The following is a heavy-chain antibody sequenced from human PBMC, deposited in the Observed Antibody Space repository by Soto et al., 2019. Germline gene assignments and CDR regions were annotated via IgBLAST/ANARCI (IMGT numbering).Heavy chain of an antibody. CDR1: GGTFSSYA. Sequence: SVKVSCKASGGTFSSYAISWVRQAPGQGLERMGGIIPIFGTANYAQKFQGRVTITADESTSTAYMELSSLRSEDTAVYYCARDRVYGGNSKYFDYWGQGTLVTVSS. J-gene: IGHJ4*02. V-gene: IGHV1-69*13. CDR3: ARDRVYGGNSKYFDY. CDR2: IIPIFGTA. D-gene: IGHD4-17*01.